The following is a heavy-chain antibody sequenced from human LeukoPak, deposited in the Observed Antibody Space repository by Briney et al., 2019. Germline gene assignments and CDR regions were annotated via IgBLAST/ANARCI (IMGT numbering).Heavy chain of an antibody. CDR3: ARDLRGRYYYYGMDV. CDR2: IKQDGSEK. J-gene: IGHJ6*02. CDR1: GFTFSSYW. V-gene: IGHV3-7*01. Sequence: AGGSLRLSCAASGFTFSSYWMSWVRQAPGKGLEWVANIKQDGSEKYYVDSVKGRFTISRDNAKNSLYLQMNSLRAEDTAVYYCARDLRGRYYYYGMDVWGQGTTVTVSS.